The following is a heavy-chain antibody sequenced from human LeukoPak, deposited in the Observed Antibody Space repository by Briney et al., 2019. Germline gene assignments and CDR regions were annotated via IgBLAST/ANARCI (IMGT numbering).Heavy chain of an antibody. CDR3: AKDRIQLWFSYYFDY. CDR1: GFTFSSYA. J-gene: IGHJ4*02. D-gene: IGHD5-18*01. Sequence: PGGSLRLSCAASGFTFSSYAMGWVRQAPGKGLEWVSAISGSGGSTYYADSVKGRFTISRDNSKNTLYLQMNSLRAEDTAVYYCAKDRIQLWFSYYFDYWGQGTLVTVSS. CDR2: ISGSGGST. V-gene: IGHV3-23*01.